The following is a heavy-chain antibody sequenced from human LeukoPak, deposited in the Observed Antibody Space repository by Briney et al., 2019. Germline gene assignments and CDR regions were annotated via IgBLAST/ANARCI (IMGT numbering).Heavy chain of an antibody. CDR3: ARDRGYSSSWDFDY. V-gene: IGHV1-18*01. CDR2: ISAYNGNT. Sequence: ASVKVPCKASGYTFTSYGISWVRQAPGQGLEWMGWISAYNGNTNYAQKLQGRVTMTTDTSTSTAYMELRSLRSDDTAVYYCARDRGYSSSWDFDYWGQGTLVTVSS. CDR1: GYTFTSYG. D-gene: IGHD6-13*01. J-gene: IGHJ4*02.